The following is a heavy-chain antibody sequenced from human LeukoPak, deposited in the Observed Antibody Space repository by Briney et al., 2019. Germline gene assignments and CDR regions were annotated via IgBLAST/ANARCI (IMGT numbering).Heavy chain of an antibody. V-gene: IGHV4-39*07. CDR3: ARVWLTYYYDSSGDPKPETFDY. D-gene: IGHD3-22*01. CDR2: IHYSGTT. Sequence: SETLSLTCTVSGDSITSRSYYWGWIRQAPGKGLEWIASIHYSGTTYYKPSLKSRVTISVDTSKNQFSPRLSSVTAADTAVYYCARVWLTYYYDSSGDPKPETFDYWGQGTLVTVSS. CDR1: GDSITSRSYY. J-gene: IGHJ4*02.